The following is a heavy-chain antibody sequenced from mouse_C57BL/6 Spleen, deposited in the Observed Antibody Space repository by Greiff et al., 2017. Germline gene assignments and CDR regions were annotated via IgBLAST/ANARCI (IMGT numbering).Heavy chain of an antibody. J-gene: IGHJ1*03. D-gene: IGHD1-1*01. V-gene: IGHV1-54*01. Sequence: VKLMESGAELVRPGTSVKVSCKASGYAFTNYLIEWVKQRPGQGLEWIGVINPGSGGTNYNEKFKGKATLTADKSSSTAYMQLSSLTSEYSAVYFCARSGHYYGQWYFDVWGTGTTVTVSS. CDR3: ARSGHYYGQWYFDV. CDR2: INPGSGGT. CDR1: GYAFTNYL.